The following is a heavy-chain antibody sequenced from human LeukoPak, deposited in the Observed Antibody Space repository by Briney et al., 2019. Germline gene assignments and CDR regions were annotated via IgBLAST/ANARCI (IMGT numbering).Heavy chain of an antibody. Sequence: SETLSLTCTVSGDSIRSSTNYWGWIRQPPGKGLEWIGSIYHTGNTYYNSSLQSRVTLSVDTSKNQFSLKLTSVTAADTAVYYCARVPRGSGSSCYFDYWGQGTLVTVSS. CDR1: GDSIRSSTNY. J-gene: IGHJ4*02. CDR2: IYHTGNT. CDR3: ARVPRGSGSSCYFDY. V-gene: IGHV4-39*07. D-gene: IGHD1-26*01.